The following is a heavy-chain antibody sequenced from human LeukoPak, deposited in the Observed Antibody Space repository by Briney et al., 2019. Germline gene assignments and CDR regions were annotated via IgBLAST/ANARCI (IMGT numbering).Heavy chain of an antibody. CDR2: ISGNGVST. D-gene: IGHD6-19*01. J-gene: IGHJ4*02. CDR1: GSTFSSYA. V-gene: IGHV3-23*01. CDR3: AKGLYSSGWYWGA. Sequence: GGSLRLSCAASGSTFSSYAMNWVRQAPGKGLEWVSFISGNGVSTYYADSVKGRFTISRDNSKNTMYLQMNSLRAEDTAVYYCAKGLYSSGWYWGAWGQGTLVTVSS.